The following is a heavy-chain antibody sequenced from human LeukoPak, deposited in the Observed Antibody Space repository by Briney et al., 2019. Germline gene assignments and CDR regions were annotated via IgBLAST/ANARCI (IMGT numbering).Heavy chain of an antibody. J-gene: IGHJ5*02. CDR1: GFIFSSYA. Sequence: GGSLRLSCEPSGFIFSSYAMSWVRQAPGKGLEWVSAISGNGGNTYYADSVKGRFTISRDTSNNMLFLQMNSLRAGDTAVYYCAKGGSAGGPNWFDPWGQGTLVTVSS. V-gene: IGHV3-23*01. CDR2: ISGNGGNT. D-gene: IGHD2-15*01. CDR3: AKGGSAGGPNWFDP.